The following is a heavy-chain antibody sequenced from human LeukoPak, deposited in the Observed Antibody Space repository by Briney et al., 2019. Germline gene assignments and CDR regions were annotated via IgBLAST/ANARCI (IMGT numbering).Heavy chain of an antibody. J-gene: IGHJ6*03. V-gene: IGHV4-61*02. D-gene: IGHD1-14*01. Sequence: SETLSLTCTVSGGSISSGSYYWSWIRQPAGKGLEWIGRIYTSGSTNYNPSLKSRVTLSVDTSKNQFSLKLSSVTAADTAVYYCARGLAASRNYYYYYYMDVWGKGTTVTVSS. CDR2: IYTSGST. CDR1: GGSISSGSYY. CDR3: ARGLAASRNYYYYYYMDV.